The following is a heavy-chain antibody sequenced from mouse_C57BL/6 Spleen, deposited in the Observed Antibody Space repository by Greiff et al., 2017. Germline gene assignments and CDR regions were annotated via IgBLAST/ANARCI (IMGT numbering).Heavy chain of an antibody. Sequence: QVHVKQSGAELAKPGASVKLSCKASGYTFTSYWMHWVKQRPGRGLEWIGRIDPNSGGTKYNEKFKSKATLTVDKPSSTAYMQLSSLTSEDSAVYYYARGGSNYDYAMDYWGQGTSVTVSS. V-gene: IGHV1-72*01. D-gene: IGHD2-5*01. CDR3: ARGGSNYDYAMDY. CDR1: GYTFTSYW. CDR2: IDPNSGGT. J-gene: IGHJ4*01.